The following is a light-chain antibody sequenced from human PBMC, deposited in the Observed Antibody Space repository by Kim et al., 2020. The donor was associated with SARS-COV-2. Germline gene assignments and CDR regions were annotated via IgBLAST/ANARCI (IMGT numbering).Light chain of an antibody. Sequence: GKTVNIACTRSGGSIDDNYVQWYQQRPGGVPTTVIYEDNQRPSGVSDRFSGSIDNSSNSASLTISGLKTEDEADYYCQSYNRSNVVFGGGTQLTVL. V-gene: IGLV6-57*03. J-gene: IGLJ2*01. CDR1: GGSIDDNY. CDR3: QSYNRSNVV. CDR2: EDN.